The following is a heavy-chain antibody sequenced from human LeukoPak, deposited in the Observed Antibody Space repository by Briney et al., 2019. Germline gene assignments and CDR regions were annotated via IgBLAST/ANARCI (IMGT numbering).Heavy chain of an antibody. V-gene: IGHV3-74*01. Sequence: GGSLRLSCAASGFTFSSYWMHWVRQAPGKGLVWVSRINSDGSSTSYADSVKGRFTISRDNAKNTLYLQMNSLRAEDTAVYYCAREGIAYSSGWYWDTRDYYYMDVWGKGTTVTVSS. J-gene: IGHJ6*03. CDR2: INSDGSST. CDR3: AREGIAYSSGWYWDTRDYYYMDV. CDR1: GFTFSSYW. D-gene: IGHD6-19*01.